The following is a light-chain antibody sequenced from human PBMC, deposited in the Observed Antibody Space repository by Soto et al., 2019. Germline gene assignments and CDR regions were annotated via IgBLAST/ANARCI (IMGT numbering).Light chain of an antibody. CDR3: QQYNNWWT. CDR1: HSVRSN. V-gene: IGKV3-15*01. J-gene: IGKJ1*01. Sequence: EIVMPQSPATLSVSPGERATLSCRASHSVRSNLAWYQQKPGQAPRLLIYDTSTRATGIPARFSGSGSGTEFTLTISTLQSEDFAVYYCQQYNNWWTFGQGTKVDIK. CDR2: DTS.